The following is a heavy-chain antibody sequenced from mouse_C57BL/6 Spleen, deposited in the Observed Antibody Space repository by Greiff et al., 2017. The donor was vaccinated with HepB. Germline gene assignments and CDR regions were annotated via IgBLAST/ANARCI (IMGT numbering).Heavy chain of an antibody. Sequence: EVHLVESGGGLVQPGGSLKLSCAASGFTFSDYGMAWVRQAPRKGPEWVAFISNLAYSIYYADTVTGRFTISRENAKNTLYLEMSSLRSEDTAMYYCARRTAQAGYYAMDYWGQGTSVTVSS. CDR2: ISNLAYSI. J-gene: IGHJ4*01. CDR3: ARRTAQAGYYAMDY. CDR1: GFTFSDYG. V-gene: IGHV5-15*01. D-gene: IGHD3-2*02.